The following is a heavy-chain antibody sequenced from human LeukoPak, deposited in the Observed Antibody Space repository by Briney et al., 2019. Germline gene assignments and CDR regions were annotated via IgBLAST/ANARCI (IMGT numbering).Heavy chain of an antibody. CDR2: IYYSGST. V-gene: IGHV4-59*01. Sequence: PSETLSLTCTVSGGSISSYYWSWIRQPPGGGLEWIAYIYYSGSTNYNPSLKSRVTISVDTSKNQFSLRLSSVTAADTAVYYCARGGDSRFDGSGYYWGQAIHFDYWGQGTLVTVSS. CDR1: GGSISSYY. CDR3: ARGGDSRFDGSGYYWGQAIHFDY. D-gene: IGHD3-22*01. J-gene: IGHJ4*02.